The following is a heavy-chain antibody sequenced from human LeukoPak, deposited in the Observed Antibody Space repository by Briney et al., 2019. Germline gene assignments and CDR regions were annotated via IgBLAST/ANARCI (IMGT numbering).Heavy chain of an antibody. D-gene: IGHD3-10*01. Sequence: PGGSLRLSCAASGFTFSRNSMTWVRQAPGKGLEWVSAISGSGGNTYYADSVKGRFTISRDNSKNTLYLQMNSLRAEDTAVYYCAKDRRAGSYDYWGQGTLVTVSS. CDR3: AKDRRAGSYDY. CDR2: ISGSGGNT. V-gene: IGHV3-23*01. J-gene: IGHJ4*02. CDR1: GFTFSRNS.